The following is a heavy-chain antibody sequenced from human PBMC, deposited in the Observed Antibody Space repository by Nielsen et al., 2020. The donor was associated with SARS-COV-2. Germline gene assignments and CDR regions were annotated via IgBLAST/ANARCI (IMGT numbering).Heavy chain of an antibody. CDR1: GFTFDDYA. Sequence: GGSLRLPCAASGFTFDDYAMHWVRQAPGKGLEWVSGISWNSGSIGYADSVKGRFTISRDNAKNSLYLQMNSLRAEDTALYYCAKGTYGDTAPGYWGQGTLVTVSS. J-gene: IGHJ4*02. D-gene: IGHD5-18*01. CDR3: AKGTYGDTAPGY. V-gene: IGHV3-9*01. CDR2: ISWNSGSI.